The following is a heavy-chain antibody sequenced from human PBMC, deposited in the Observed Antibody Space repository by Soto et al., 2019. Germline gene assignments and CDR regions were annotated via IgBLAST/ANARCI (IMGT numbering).Heavy chain of an antibody. CDR3: AKRGWYTCGAWFDP. CDR1: GFTFSSYA. V-gene: IGHV3-23*01. Sequence: EVQLLESGGGLVQPGGSLRLSCAASGFTFSSYAMSWVRQAPGKGLEWVSAISGSGGSTYYADSVKGRFTISRDNAKNTWYLQMNSLRAEDTAVYYCAKRGWYTCGAWFDPWGQGTLVTVSS. CDR2: ISGSGGST. J-gene: IGHJ5*02. D-gene: IGHD6-19*01.